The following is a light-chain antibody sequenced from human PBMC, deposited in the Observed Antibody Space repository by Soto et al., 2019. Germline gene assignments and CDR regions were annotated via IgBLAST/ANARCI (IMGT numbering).Light chain of an antibody. CDR1: QNINNW. Sequence: DIQRRPRPSTPSEAVGDRVTIACRASQNINNWLAWFQQKPGEAPKLLIYDAPTLESGVPSRFSGSGSGTEFTLTIISQQPDDYATYSCQQDNVYYMYTFGQGTKVDIK. CDR3: QQDNVYYMYT. J-gene: IGKJ2*01. V-gene: IGKV1-5*01. CDR2: DAP.